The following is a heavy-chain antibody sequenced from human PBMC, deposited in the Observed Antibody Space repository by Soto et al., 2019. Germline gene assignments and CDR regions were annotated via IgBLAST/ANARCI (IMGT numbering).Heavy chain of an antibody. J-gene: IGHJ6*02. D-gene: IGHD3-10*01. CDR1: GFTFSSYG. CDR3: ARGARGLLWFGELSQYYYYGMDV. V-gene: IGHV3-33*01. Sequence: QVQLVESGGGVVQPGRSLRLSCAASGFTFSSYGMHWVRQAPGKGLEWVAVIWYDGSNKYYADAVKGRFTISRDNSKNALDLQMNSLRAEDTAVYYCARGARGLLWFGELSQYYYYGMDVWGQGTTVTVSS. CDR2: IWYDGSNK.